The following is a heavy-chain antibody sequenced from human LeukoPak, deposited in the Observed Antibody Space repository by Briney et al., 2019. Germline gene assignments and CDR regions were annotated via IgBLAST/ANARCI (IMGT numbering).Heavy chain of an antibody. V-gene: IGHV1-3*01. J-gene: IGHJ4*02. Sequence: ASVKVSCKASGYTFTSYAMHWVRQAPGQRLEWMGGINAGNGNAKYSQKFQGRVTIARDTSASTAYMELSSLRSEDTAVYYCARAYCSSTSCYSPFDYWGQGTLVTVSS. D-gene: IGHD2-2*01. CDR2: INAGNGNA. CDR3: ARAYCSSTSCYSPFDY. CDR1: GYTFTSYA.